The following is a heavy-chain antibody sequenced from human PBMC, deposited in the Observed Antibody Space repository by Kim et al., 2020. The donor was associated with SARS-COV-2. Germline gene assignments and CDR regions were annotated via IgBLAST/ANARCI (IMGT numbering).Heavy chain of an antibody. CDR3: SRAFDRAGGLECGVYS. CDR1: GGRISSYY. J-gene: IGHJ5*01. D-gene: IGHD3-10*01. CDR2: ISYSGSS. Sequence: SETLSLTCTVSGGRISSYYWNWIRQSPGKGLEWVGYISYSGSSNSNPTLKSRVTISLATSKNQFSLKLTSVTAAATAVYYCSRAFDRAGGLECGVYSWC. V-gene: IGHV4-59*01.